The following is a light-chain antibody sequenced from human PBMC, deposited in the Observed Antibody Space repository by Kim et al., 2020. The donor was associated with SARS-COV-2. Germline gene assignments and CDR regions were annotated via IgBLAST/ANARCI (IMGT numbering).Light chain of an antibody. V-gene: IGLV5-45*02. J-gene: IGLJ3*02. Sequence: QPVLTQPSSLSASPGVSASLTCTLRRGFNVGTYRIYWYQQKPGSPPQYLLRYKSDSDKQQGSGVPSRFSASKDVSANAGILLISGLQSEDEADYYCMISHNGAWVFGGGTQLTVL. CDR2: YKSDSDK. CDR1: RGFNVGTYR. CDR3: MISHNGAWV.